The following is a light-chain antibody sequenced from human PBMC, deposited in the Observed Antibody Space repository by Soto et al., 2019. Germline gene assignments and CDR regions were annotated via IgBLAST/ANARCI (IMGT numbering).Light chain of an antibody. J-gene: IGLJ1*01. CDR3: SSYTSGGNYV. CDR1: SSDVAAYNY. CDR2: DVS. Sequence: SALTKPASVSGSPGQSITISCTGTSSDVAAYNYVSWYQQHPGKAPKLMVYDVSNRPSGVSNRFSGSKSGNTASLTISGLQAEDEADYYCSSYTSGGNYVFGTGTKLTVL. V-gene: IGLV2-14*03.